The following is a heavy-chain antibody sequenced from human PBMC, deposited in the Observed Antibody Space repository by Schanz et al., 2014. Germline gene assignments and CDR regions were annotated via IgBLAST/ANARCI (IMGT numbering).Heavy chain of an antibody. D-gene: IGHD1-26*01. Sequence: VQVVQSGGGLVQPGGSLRLSCAASGFTFSSYAMSWVRQAPGMGLEWVSLISDSGDTAYYADSVKGRFTISRDNTKNSLFLQLNSLRADDTAVYYCARNRGSGGQNWYFDLWGRGTLVTVSS. CDR2: ISDSGDTA. V-gene: IGHV3-23*04. CDR1: GFTFSSYA. J-gene: IGHJ2*01. CDR3: ARNRGSGGQNWYFDL.